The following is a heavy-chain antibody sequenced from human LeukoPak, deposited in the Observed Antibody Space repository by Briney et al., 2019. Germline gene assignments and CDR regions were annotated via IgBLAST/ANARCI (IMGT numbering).Heavy chain of an antibody. CDR2: ISAYNGNT. D-gene: IGHD3-22*01. CDR3: ARDGGMGYYDSSGYYLTEDYFDY. Sequence: ASVKVSCKASGYTFTNYGISWVRQAPGQGLEWMGWISAYNGNTDYAQKLQGRVTMTTDTSTSTAYMELRSLRSDDTAVYYCARDGGMGYYDSSGYYLTEDYFDYWGQGTLVTVSS. CDR1: GYTFTNYG. V-gene: IGHV1-18*01. J-gene: IGHJ4*02.